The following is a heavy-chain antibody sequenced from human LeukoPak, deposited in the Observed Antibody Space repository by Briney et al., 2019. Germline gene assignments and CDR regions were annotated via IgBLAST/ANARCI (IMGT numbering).Heavy chain of an antibody. D-gene: IGHD3-3*01. CDR1: GGSISSGSYY. CDR3: ARGPGGVDRTAEDLDY. CDR2: IYTSGST. J-gene: IGHJ4*02. Sequence: SQTLSLTCTVSGGSISSGSYYWSWIRQPAGKGLEWIGRIYTSGSTNYNPSLKSRVTISVDTSKNQFSLKLSSVTAADTAVYYCARGPGGVDRTAEDLDYWGQGTLVTVSS. V-gene: IGHV4-61*02.